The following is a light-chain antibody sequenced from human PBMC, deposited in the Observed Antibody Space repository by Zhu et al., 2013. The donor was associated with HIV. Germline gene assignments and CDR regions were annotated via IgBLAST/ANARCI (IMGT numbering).Light chain of an antibody. CDR3: GTWDSSLSAGGV. Sequence: QSVLTQPPSVSAAPGQTVTISCSGSSSNIGKNFVSWYQQLPGTAPKLLIYDSDKRPSGIPGRFSGSKSGTSATLGIAGLQTGDEADYYCGTWDSSLSAGGVFGGGTKLTVL. CDR2: DSD. V-gene: IGLV1-51*01. J-gene: IGLJ3*02. CDR1: SSNIGKNF.